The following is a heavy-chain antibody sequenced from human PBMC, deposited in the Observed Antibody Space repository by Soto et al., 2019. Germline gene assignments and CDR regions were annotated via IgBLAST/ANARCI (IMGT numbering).Heavy chain of an antibody. Sequence: ASVKVSCKASGYTFTSYDIYWVRQATGQGLEWMGWMNPNTGNSGYAQKFQGRVTMTSDTSISTAHMELSSLRSEDTAAYYCARRAETNGWNGFGADKYYFDFWGQGTLVTVSS. CDR3: ARRAETNGWNGFGADKYYFDF. CDR1: GYTFTSYD. D-gene: IGHD1-1*01. V-gene: IGHV1-8*01. J-gene: IGHJ4*02. CDR2: MNPNTGNS.